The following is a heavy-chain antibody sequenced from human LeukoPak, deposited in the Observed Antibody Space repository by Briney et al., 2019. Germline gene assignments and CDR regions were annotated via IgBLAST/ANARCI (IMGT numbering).Heavy chain of an antibody. CDR2: ISAYNGNT. CDR1: GGTFSSYA. CDR3: ARGYDILTGYTWFDP. J-gene: IGHJ5*02. Sequence: ASVKVSCKASGGTFSSYAISWVRQAPGQGLEWMGWISAYNGNTNYAQKLQGRVTMTTDTSTKTAYMELGSLRSDDTAVYYCARGYDILTGYTWFDPWGQGTLVTVSS. D-gene: IGHD3-9*01. V-gene: IGHV1-18*01.